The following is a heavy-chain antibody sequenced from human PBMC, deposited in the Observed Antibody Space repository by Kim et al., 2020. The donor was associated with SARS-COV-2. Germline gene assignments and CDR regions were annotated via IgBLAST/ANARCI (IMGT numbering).Heavy chain of an antibody. CDR3: ARGSYYDILTGATYFDY. J-gene: IGHJ4*02. CDR1: GFTFSSYA. D-gene: IGHD3-9*01. V-gene: IGHV3-30-3*01. Sequence: GGSLRLSCAASGFTFSSYAMHWVRQAPGKGLEWVAVISYDGSNKYYADSVKGRFTISRDNSKNTLYLQMNSLRAEDTAVYYCARGSYYDILTGATYFDYWGQGTLVTVSS. CDR2: ISYDGSNK.